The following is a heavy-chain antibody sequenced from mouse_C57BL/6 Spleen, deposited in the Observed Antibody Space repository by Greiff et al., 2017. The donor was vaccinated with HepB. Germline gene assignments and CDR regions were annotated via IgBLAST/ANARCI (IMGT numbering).Heavy chain of an antibody. D-gene: IGHD1-1*01. CDR2: IHPNSGST. Sequence: VQLQQPGAELVKPGASVKLSCKASGYTFTSYWMHWVKQRPGQGLEWIGMIHPNSGSTNYNEKFKSKATLTVDKSSSTAYMQLSSLTSEDSAVYYSARSRYYGSSDAMDYWGQGTSVTVSS. CDR3: ARSRYYGSSDAMDY. V-gene: IGHV1-64*01. J-gene: IGHJ4*01. CDR1: GYTFTSYW.